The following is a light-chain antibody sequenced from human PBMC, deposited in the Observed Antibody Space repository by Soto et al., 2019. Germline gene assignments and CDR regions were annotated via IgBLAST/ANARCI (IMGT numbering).Light chain of an antibody. CDR1: SSNIGAGYD. J-gene: IGLJ3*02. CDR2: ANS. CDR3: QSYDSSLSGSWV. V-gene: IGLV1-40*01. Sequence: QSVLTQPPSVSGAPGQRVTISCTGSSSNIGAGYDVHWYQQLPGTAPKLLIYANSNRPSGVPDRFSGPKSGTSASLAISGLQAEDEADYYCQSYDSSLSGSWVFGGGTKLTVL.